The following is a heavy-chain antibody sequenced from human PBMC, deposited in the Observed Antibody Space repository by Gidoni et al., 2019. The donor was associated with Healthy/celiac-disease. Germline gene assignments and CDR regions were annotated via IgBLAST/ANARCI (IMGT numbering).Heavy chain of an antibody. D-gene: IGHD6-19*01. CDR2: RKSKTDGGTT. CDR1: GFTFSNAW. J-gene: IGHJ4*02. Sequence: EVQLVESGGGLVKPGGSLRLSCAASGFTFSNAWMSWVRQAPGKGLEWVGRRKSKTDGGTTDYAAPVKGRFTISRDDSKNTLYLQMNSLKTEDTAVYYCTTGVIAVAGTGDWGQGTLVTVSS. V-gene: IGHV3-15*01. CDR3: TTGVIAVAGTGD.